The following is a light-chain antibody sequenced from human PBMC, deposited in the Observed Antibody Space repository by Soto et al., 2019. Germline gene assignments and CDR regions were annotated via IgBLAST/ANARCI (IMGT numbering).Light chain of an antibody. CDR2: DAS. CDR3: QHYKTYPLT. V-gene: IGKV1-5*01. CDR1: ESVSTW. Sequence: DIQMTQSPSTLSASVGDRVHITCRANESVSTWLAWYQQKPGKAPKLLIYDASSLESGVPSRFSGTGSGTQFTLTISSLQPDDFATYYCQHYKTYPLTFGQGTRVEIK. J-gene: IGKJ1*01.